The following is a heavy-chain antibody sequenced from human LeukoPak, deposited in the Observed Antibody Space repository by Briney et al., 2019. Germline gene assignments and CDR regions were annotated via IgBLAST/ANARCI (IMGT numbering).Heavy chain of an antibody. J-gene: IGHJ3*02. Sequence: GASVKVSCKVSGYTLTQLSVHWVRQAPGKGLEWMGGFDVEDGEIIYAQKFQGRVTMTEDTSTDTAYMELSSLRSVDTAVYYCATNRQIMILGVVIMPAFDIWGQGTMVTVSS. CDR2: FDVEDGEI. CDR1: GYTLTQLS. CDR3: ATNRQIMILGVVIMPAFDI. V-gene: IGHV1-24*01. D-gene: IGHD3-3*01.